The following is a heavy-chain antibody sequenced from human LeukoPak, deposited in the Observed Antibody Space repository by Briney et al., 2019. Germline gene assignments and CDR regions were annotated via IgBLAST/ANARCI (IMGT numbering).Heavy chain of an antibody. CDR3: TFVVVTAIVAFAI. CDR1: GYTFTSYA. D-gene: IGHD2-21*02. V-gene: IGHV1-3*01. J-gene: IGHJ3*02. CDR2: INAGNGNT. Sequence: ASVKVSRKASGYTFTSYAMHWVRQAPGQRLEWIGWINAGNGNTKYSQKFQRRVTITRDTSASTAYMELRSLRSEATAAYYCTFVVVTAIVAFAISGEGAIVTVSS.